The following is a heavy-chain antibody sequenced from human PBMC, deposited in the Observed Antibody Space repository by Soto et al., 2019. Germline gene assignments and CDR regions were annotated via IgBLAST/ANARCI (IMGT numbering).Heavy chain of an antibody. Sequence: QVQLEQSGAEVKKPGSSVKVSCKASGGTFSTSAISWVRQAPGQGLAWMGGIMPIFRTPDYAQKFQGRVTITADECTSTAYMELSGLRSDDTAVYYCARAQDLQQLGGNYSYMLDVWGQGTTVTVSS. D-gene: IGHD1-7*01. V-gene: IGHV1-69*13. CDR2: IMPIFRTP. CDR1: GGTFSTSA. CDR3: ARAQDLQQLGGNYSYMLDV. J-gene: IGHJ6*02.